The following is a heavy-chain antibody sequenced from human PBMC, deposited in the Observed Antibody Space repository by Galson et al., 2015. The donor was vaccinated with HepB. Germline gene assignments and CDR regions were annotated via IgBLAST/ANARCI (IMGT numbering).Heavy chain of an antibody. CDR3: ARKNYYDSSGYYPEVVDYGMDV. V-gene: IGHV1-18*04. D-gene: IGHD3-22*01. CDR1: GYSFSSYG. J-gene: IGHJ6*02. CDR2: ISVYKGDT. Sequence: SVKVSCKATGYSFSSYGISWVRQAPGQGLEWMGWISVYKGDTNYAQKFQGRVTLTKDTSTSTAYMELSSLRSEDTAVYYCARKNYYDSSGYYPEVVDYGMDVWGQGTTVTVSS.